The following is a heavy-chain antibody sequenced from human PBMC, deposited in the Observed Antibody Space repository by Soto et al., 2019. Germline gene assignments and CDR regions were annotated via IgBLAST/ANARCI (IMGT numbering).Heavy chain of an antibody. V-gene: IGHV4-59*06. J-gene: IGHJ6*02. CDR2: IYYRGST. D-gene: IGHD6-13*01. CDR3: ARDLQYSRLFYGMDV. Sequence: SETLSLTCTVSGGSISSYYCCWIRQRPGKGLEWIGYIYYRGSTYYNPSLKSRVTISVDTSKNQFSLKLSSVTAADTAVYYCARDLQYSRLFYGMDVWGQGTTVTVSS. CDR1: GGSISSYY.